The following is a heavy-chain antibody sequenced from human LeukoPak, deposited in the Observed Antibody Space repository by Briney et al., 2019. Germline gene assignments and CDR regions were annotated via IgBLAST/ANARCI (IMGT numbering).Heavy chain of an antibody. CDR3: ARGGDLGYCSSTSCSNWFDP. CDR2: IYYSGST. Sequence: SETLSLTCTVSGGSINSYYWSGIRQPPGKGLEWIGYIYYSGSTNYNPSLKSRVTISVDTSKNQFSLKLSSVTAADTAVYYCARGGDLGYCSSTSCSNWFDPWGQGTLVTVSS. D-gene: IGHD2-2*01. CDR1: GGSINSYY. J-gene: IGHJ5*02. V-gene: IGHV4-59*01.